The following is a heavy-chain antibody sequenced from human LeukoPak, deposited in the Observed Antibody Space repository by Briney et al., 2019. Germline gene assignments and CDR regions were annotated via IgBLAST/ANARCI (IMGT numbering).Heavy chain of an antibody. D-gene: IGHD3-3*01. J-gene: IGHJ3*02. Sequence: SETLSLTCTVSGGSISSYYWSWVRQPPGKGLEWIGYIYDSGSTNYNPSLKSRVTISVDTSKNQFSLKLSSVTAADTAVYYCASGITIYDAFDIWGQGTMVTVSS. CDR2: IYDSGST. V-gene: IGHV4-59*01. CDR3: ASGITIYDAFDI. CDR1: GGSISSYY.